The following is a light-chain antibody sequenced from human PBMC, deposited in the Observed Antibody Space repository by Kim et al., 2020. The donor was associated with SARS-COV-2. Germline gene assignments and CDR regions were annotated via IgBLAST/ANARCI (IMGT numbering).Light chain of an antibody. Sequence: QSALTQPASVSGSPGQSITISCTGTSTDVGGYDYVSWYQQHPGKAPKLMIYDVSNRPSGVSNRFSASKSGNTASLTISGLQPEDEGDYYCSSYTSSITLVFGGGTQLTVL. CDR1: STDVGGYDY. J-gene: IGLJ3*02. V-gene: IGLV2-14*03. CDR3: SSYTSSITLV. CDR2: DVS.